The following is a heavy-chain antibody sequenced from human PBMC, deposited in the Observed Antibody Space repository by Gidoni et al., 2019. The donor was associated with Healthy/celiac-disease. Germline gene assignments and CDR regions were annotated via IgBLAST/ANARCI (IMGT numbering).Heavy chain of an antibody. CDR3: ARGFYDSSGYYSGRYFQH. J-gene: IGHJ1*01. CDR1: GGSFSGYY. V-gene: IGHV4-34*01. Sequence: QVQLQQWGAGLLKPSETLSLTCAVYGGSFSGYYWSWIRQPPGKGLEWIGEINHSGSTNYNPSLKSRVTISVDTSKNQVSLKLNSVTAADTAVYYCARGFYDSSGYYSGRYFQHWGQGTLVTVSS. CDR2: INHSGST. D-gene: IGHD3-22*01.